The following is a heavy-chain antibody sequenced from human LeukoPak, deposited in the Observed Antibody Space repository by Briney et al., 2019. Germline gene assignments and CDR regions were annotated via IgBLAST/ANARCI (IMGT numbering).Heavy chain of an antibody. D-gene: IGHD6-13*01. CDR1: GFTSSSYG. Sequence: PGGSLRLSCAASGFTSSSYGMHWVRQAPGKGLEWVAVISYDGSNKYYADSVKGRFTISRDNSKNTLYLQMNSLRAEDTAVYYCAKDRRGSSSWYGGLGAFDIWGQGTMVTVSS. CDR3: AKDRRGSSSWYGGLGAFDI. V-gene: IGHV3-30*18. J-gene: IGHJ3*02. CDR2: ISYDGSNK.